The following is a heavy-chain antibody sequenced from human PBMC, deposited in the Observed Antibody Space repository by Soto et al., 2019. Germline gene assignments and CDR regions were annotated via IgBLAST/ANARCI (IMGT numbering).Heavy chain of an antibody. V-gene: IGHV5-51*01. CDR1: GYIFTLYW. CDR3: ARQSPTPGYYYFSYGIDV. CDR2: IYPGDSDP. Sequence: GESLKISCQASGYIFTLYWIGWVPQMPGKGLEWMGIIYPGDSDPRYSPSFQGQVTISADKSISTASLPWSSLKASDTAVDCCARQSPTPGYYYFSYGIDVYGQGTAVTVSS. J-gene: IGHJ6*02. D-gene: IGHD3-22*01.